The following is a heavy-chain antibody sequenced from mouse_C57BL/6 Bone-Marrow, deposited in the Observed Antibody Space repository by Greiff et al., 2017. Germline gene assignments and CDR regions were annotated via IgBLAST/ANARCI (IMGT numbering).Heavy chain of an antibody. CDR3: ASLLRYYFDY. CDR1: GYAFSSSW. Sequence: QVQLKESGPELVKPGASVKISCKASGYAFSSSWMNWVKQRPGKGLEWIGRIYPGDGDTNYNGKFKGKATLTADKSSSTAYMQLSSLTSEDSAVXFCASLLRYYFDYWGQGTTLTVSS. V-gene: IGHV1-82*01. D-gene: IGHD1-2*01. CDR2: IYPGDGDT. J-gene: IGHJ2*01.